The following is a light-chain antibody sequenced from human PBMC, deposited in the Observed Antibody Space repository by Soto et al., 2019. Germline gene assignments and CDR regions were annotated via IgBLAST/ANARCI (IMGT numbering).Light chain of an antibody. CDR1: SSDVGGYNF. Sequence: QSALTQPASVSGSPGQSITISCTGTSSDVGGYNFVSWYQQNPGRAPKLMIYEVSNRPSGVSDRFSGSKSGNTASLTISGLHAEDEGDYYCSAYGSSSPLYVFGTGTKVTGL. J-gene: IGLJ1*01. CDR2: EVS. V-gene: IGLV2-14*01. CDR3: SAYGSSSPLYV.